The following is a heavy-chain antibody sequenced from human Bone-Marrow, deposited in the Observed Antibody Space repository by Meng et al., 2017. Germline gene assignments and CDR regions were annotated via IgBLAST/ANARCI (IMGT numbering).Heavy chain of an antibody. CDR1: GFTVSSNY. Sequence: EVQLVESGGGLIQPGGSLRLSCAASGFTVSSNYMSWVRQAPGKGLEWVSVIYSGGSTYYADSVKGRFTISRDNSENTLYLQMNSLRVEDAAVYYCATYTQTGASWDYWGQGTLVTVSS. CDR2: IYSGGST. J-gene: IGHJ4*02. CDR3: ATYTQTGASWDY. D-gene: IGHD7-27*01. V-gene: IGHV3-53*01.